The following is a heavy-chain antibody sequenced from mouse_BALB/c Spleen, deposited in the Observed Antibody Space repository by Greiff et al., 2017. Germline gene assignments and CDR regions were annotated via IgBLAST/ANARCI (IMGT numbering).Heavy chain of an antibody. CDR3: ARRWLPPYYDAMDY. V-gene: IGHV1-7*01. Sequence: QVQLKQSGAELAKPGASVKMSCKASGYTFTSYWMHWVKQRPGQGLEWIGYINPSTGYTEYNQKFKDKATLTADKSSSTAYMQLSSLTSEDSAVYYCARRWLPPYYDAMDYWGQGTSVTVSS. CDR1: GYTFTSYW. CDR2: INPSTGYT. D-gene: IGHD2-3*01. J-gene: IGHJ4*01.